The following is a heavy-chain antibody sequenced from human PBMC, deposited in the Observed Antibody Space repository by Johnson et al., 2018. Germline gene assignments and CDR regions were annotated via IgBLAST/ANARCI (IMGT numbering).Heavy chain of an antibody. D-gene: IGHD3-9*01. CDR2: MSYAGSNK. J-gene: IGHJ3*02. Sequence: QLVESGGGVVQPGRSLRLSCAASGFTFSNYGMHWVRQAPGKGLEWVAVMSYAGSNKYYADSVKGRLPISRANAKNSLSLQMNSLRAEATALYYCSKATHYDILPGYYPRERLVPMARGSFDIWGQGTMVTVSS. CDR3: SKATHYDILPGYYPRERLVPMARGSFDI. CDR1: GFTFSNYG. V-gene: IGHV3-30*18.